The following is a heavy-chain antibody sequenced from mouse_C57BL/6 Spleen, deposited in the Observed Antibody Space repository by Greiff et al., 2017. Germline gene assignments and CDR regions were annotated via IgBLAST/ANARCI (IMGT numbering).Heavy chain of an antibody. D-gene: IGHD1-1*01. CDR2: INPSNGGT. Sequence: QVQLQQPGTELVKPGASVKLSCKASGYTFTSYWMHWVKQRPGQGLEWIGNINPSNGGTNYNEKFKSKATLTVDKSSSTAYMQLSRLTSEDSAVYYGARGADYYGSSYVFDYWGQGTTLTVSS. J-gene: IGHJ2*01. CDR1: GYTFTSYW. V-gene: IGHV1-53*01. CDR3: ARGADYYGSSYVFDY.